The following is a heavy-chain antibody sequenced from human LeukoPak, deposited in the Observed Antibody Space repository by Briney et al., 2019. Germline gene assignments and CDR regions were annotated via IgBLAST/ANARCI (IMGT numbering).Heavy chain of an antibody. D-gene: IGHD3-10*01. Sequence: SETLSLTCTVSGGSISSYYWSWIRQPPGKGLEWIGYIYYSGSTNYNPSLKSRVTISVDTSKNQFSLKLSSVTAADTAVYYCARVRGREYYYYMDVWGKGTTVTVSS. CDR1: GGSISSYY. CDR3: ARVRGREYYYYMDV. CDR2: IYYSGST. V-gene: IGHV4-59*01. J-gene: IGHJ6*03.